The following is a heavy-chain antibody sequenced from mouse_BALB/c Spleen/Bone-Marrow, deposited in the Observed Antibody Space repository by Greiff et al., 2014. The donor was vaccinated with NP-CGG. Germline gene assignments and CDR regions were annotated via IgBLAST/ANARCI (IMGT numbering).Heavy chain of an antibody. CDR2: IDPANGNT. CDR1: GFNIKDTY. Sequence: EVQLQQSGAALVKPGASVKLSCTASGFNIKDTYMHWVKQRPEQGLEWIGRIDPANGNTKYDPKFQGKATITADTSSNAAYLQLSSLTSEETDVYDCANYYKGSHFDYWGQGTTLTVSS. CDR3: ANYYKGSHFDY. V-gene: IGHV14-3*02. J-gene: IGHJ2*01. D-gene: IGHD1-1*01.